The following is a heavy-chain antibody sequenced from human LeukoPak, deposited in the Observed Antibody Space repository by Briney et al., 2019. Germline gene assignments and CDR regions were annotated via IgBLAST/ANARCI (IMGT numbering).Heavy chain of an antibody. Sequence: SETLSLTCTVSGGSISSYYWSWIRQPPGKGLEWIGYIYYSGSTNYNPSLKSRVTISVDTSKNQFSLKLSSVTAADTAVYYCASAPGYYDSSGYQGYFDYWGQGTLVTVSS. D-gene: IGHD3-22*01. CDR1: GGSISSYY. J-gene: IGHJ4*02. V-gene: IGHV4-59*01. CDR3: ASAPGYYDSSGYQGYFDY. CDR2: IYYSGST.